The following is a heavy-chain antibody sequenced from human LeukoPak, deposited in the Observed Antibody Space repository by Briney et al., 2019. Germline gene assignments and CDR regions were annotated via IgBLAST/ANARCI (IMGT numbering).Heavy chain of an antibody. CDR1: GFTFSSYW. V-gene: IGHV3-7*01. J-gene: IGHJ4*02. Sequence: PGGSLRLSCAASGFTFSSYWMSWVRQAPGKGLEWVANIKQDGSEKYYVDSVKGRFTISRDNAKNSLYLQMNSLRAEDTAVYYCARGNHYYDSSGYYKFDYWGQGTLVTVSS. D-gene: IGHD3-22*01. CDR2: IKQDGSEK. CDR3: ARGNHYYDSSGYYKFDY.